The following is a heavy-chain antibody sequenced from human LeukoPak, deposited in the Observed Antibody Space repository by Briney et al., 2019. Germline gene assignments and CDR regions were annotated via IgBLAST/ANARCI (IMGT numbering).Heavy chain of an antibody. D-gene: IGHD6-19*01. CDR2: ISAYNGNT. CDR3: ARDFLPTWYSSGWYFDY. J-gene: IGHJ4*02. Sequence: ASVKVSCKASGYTFTSYGISWVRQAPGQGLEWMGRISAYNGNTNYAQKLQGRVTMTTDTSTSTAYMELRSLRSDDTAVYYCARDFLPTWYSSGWYFDYWGQGTLVTVSS. CDR1: GYTFTSYG. V-gene: IGHV1-18*01.